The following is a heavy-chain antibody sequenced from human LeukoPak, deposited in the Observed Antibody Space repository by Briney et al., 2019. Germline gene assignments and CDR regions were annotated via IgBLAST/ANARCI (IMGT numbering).Heavy chain of an antibody. V-gene: IGHV4-39*07. D-gene: IGHD6-13*01. CDR3: ARGLGQQLH. CDR2: INHSGST. J-gene: IGHJ4*02. CDR1: GGSISSGDYY. Sequence: PSETLSLTCTVSGGSISSGDYYWSWIRQPPGKGLEWIGEINHSGSTNYNPSLKSRVTISVDTSKNQFSLKLSSVTAADTAVYYCARGLGQQLHWGQGTLVTVSS.